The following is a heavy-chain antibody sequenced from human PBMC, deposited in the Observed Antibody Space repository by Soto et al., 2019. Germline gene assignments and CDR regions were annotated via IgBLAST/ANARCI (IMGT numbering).Heavy chain of an antibody. Sequence: SQTLSLTCAISGDSVSSDSAGWAWIRQSPSRGLEWLGRTYYRSKWYNHYAVSVEGRITINADTSKNEFSLHLNSVTPEDTAVYFXARFDVAGVGNSFYYGLDVWGQGTPVTVS. CDR3: ARFDVAGVGNSFYYGLDV. J-gene: IGHJ6*02. V-gene: IGHV6-1*01. D-gene: IGHD1-26*01. CDR2: TYYRSKWYN. CDR1: GDSVSSDSAG.